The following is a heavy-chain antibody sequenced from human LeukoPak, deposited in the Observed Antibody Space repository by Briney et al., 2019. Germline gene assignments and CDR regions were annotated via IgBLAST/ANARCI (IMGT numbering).Heavy chain of an antibody. Sequence: SETLSLTCTVSGGSISSYYWNWIRQPPGKGLEWIGYIYYSGSTNYNPSLKSRVTISVDTSKNQFSLKLSSVTAADTAVYYCARGADSSGYYSIFYFGYWGQGTLVTVSS. J-gene: IGHJ4*02. V-gene: IGHV4-59*01. CDR2: IYYSGST. CDR1: GGSISSYY. D-gene: IGHD3-22*01. CDR3: ARGADSSGYYSIFYFGY.